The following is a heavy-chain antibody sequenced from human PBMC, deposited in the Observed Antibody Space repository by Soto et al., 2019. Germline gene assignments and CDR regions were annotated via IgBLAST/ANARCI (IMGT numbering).Heavy chain of an antibody. D-gene: IGHD3-3*02. V-gene: IGHV1-69*12. CDR2: IIPRSGTS. CDR1: GDTFSTYT. Sequence: QVQLVQSGAEVKKPGSSVKVSCKASGDTFSTYTITWVRQAPGQGLEWMGGIIPRSGTSNYAQKFQGSAKLTADEPTSTANMELSGLSSVDTAVSYCAREGLVLAPSTVNSDHYHCAMDVWGQGTTVTVSS. CDR3: AREGLVLAPSTVNSDHYHCAMDV. J-gene: IGHJ6*02.